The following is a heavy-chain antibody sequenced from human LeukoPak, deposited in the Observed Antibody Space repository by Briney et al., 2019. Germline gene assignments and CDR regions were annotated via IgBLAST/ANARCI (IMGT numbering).Heavy chain of an antibody. CDR2: IYYSGST. Sequence: IPSETLSLTCTVSGGSISSSSYYWGWIRQPPGKGLEWIGSIYYSGSTYYNPSLKSRVTISVDTSKNQFSLKLSSVTAADTAVYYCASGPYYYDSSGYYDRVDYWGQGTLVTVSS. CDR1: GGSISSSSYY. V-gene: IGHV4-39*01. D-gene: IGHD3-22*01. J-gene: IGHJ4*02. CDR3: ASGPYYYDSSGYYDRVDY.